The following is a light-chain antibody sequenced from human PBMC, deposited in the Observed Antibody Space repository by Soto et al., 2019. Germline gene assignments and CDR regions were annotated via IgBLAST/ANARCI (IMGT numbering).Light chain of an antibody. V-gene: IGLV2-8*01. Sequence: QSALTQPASVSGSPGQSITISCTGTNSDVGNYKYVSWFQQHPGKAPKLIIYEVSKRPSGVPDRFSGSKSGSTASLIVSGLQAEDEADYYCSSCAGRNNLVFGGGTKLTVL. CDR1: NSDVGNYKY. CDR3: SSCAGRNNLV. J-gene: IGLJ2*01. CDR2: EVS.